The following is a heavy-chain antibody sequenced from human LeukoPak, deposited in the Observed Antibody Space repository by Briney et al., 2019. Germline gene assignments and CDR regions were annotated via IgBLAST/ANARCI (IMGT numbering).Heavy chain of an antibody. D-gene: IGHD6-19*01. CDR3: AHSWLPTGD. Sequence: GGSLRHSCGASGLTLSCFWMPWLRQAPPKGLVWVSLINHDGSTTNYADSVKGRFTVSRDNAKNTLYLQMNSLRAEDTAVYYCAHSWLPTGDWGQGTLVTVSS. V-gene: IGHV3-74*01. CDR2: INHDGSTT. J-gene: IGHJ4*02. CDR1: GLTLSCFW.